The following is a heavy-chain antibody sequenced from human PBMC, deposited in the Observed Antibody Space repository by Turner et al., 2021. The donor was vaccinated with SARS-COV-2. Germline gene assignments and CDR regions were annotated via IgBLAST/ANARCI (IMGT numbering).Heavy chain of an antibody. CDR1: GGSSSTSD. CDR2: IYYSGST. Sequence: QVQLQGSGPGLVQPSETLSLTCTGSGGSSSTSDWSWIRQPPGKGLEWIGYIYYSGSTNYNSSIKSRVTISVDTSKIQFSLKLSSVTDADTAVYYCARYVRYNWNYGYFDLWGRGTLVTVSS. D-gene: IGHD1-20*01. J-gene: IGHJ2*01. V-gene: IGHV4-59*08. CDR3: ARYVRYNWNYGYFDL.